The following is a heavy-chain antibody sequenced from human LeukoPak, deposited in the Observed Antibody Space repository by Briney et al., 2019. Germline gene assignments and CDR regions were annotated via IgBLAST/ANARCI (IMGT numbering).Heavy chain of an antibody. CDR2: IIPIFGTA. CDR1: GGTFSSYA. V-gene: IGHV1-69*13. D-gene: IGHD6-25*01. CDR3: ARDKRYALDI. J-gene: IGHJ3*02. Sequence: ASVKVSCKASGGTFSSYAISWVRQAPGQGLEWMGGIIPIFGTATYAQKFQGRVTITADESTSTAYMELSSLRSDDTAVYYCARDKRYALDIWGQGTMVTVSS.